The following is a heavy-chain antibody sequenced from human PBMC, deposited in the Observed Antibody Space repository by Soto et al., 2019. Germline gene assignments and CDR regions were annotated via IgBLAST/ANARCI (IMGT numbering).Heavy chain of an antibody. J-gene: IGHJ5*02. CDR1: GYTFANYG. CDR2: ISGYNGNT. Sequence: ASVKVSCKASGYTFANYGVSWVRQAPGQGLEWMGWISGYNGNTNYAQRLQGRVTMTTDPSTSTAYMELRSLRSDDTAVYYCARKSSSSSWFDPWGQGTLVTVS. V-gene: IGHV1-18*01. D-gene: IGHD6-6*01. CDR3: ARKSSSSSWFDP.